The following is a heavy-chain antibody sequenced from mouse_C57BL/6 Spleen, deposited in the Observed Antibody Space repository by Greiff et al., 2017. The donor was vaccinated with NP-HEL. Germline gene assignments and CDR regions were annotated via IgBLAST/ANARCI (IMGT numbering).Heavy chain of an antibody. V-gene: IGHV5-4*01. J-gene: IGHJ3*01. CDR3: AREGDGPFAY. D-gene: IGHD2-3*01. CDR2: ISDGGSYT. CDR1: GFTFSSYA. Sequence: DVQLVESGGGLVKPGGSLKLSCAASGFTFSSYAMSWVRQTPEKRLEWVATISDGGSYTYYPDNVKGRFTISRDNAKNNLYLQMSHLKSEDTAMYDCAREGDGPFAYWGQGTLVTVSA.